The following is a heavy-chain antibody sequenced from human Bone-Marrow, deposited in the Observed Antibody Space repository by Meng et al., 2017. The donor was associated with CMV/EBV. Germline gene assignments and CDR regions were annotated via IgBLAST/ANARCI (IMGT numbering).Heavy chain of an antibody. V-gene: IGHV2-70D*14. CDR3: ARIGHDFYYYDY. CDR1: GFSLSTSGMR. Sequence: SGPTLVKPTQTLTLTCTFSGFSLSTSGMRVSWIRQPPGHALEWLARIDWDDDKFYITSLKTRLTSSKDTSKNQVVLTMTNMDPVDTATYYCARIGHDFYYYDYWGQGTLVTVSS. D-gene: IGHD3-3*01. J-gene: IGHJ4*02. CDR2: IDWDDDK.